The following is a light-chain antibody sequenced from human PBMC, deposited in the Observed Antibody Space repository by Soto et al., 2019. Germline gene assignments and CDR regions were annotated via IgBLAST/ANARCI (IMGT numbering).Light chain of an antibody. V-gene: IGLV2-11*01. CDR1: SSDVGGYDY. J-gene: IGLJ1*01. CDR2: DVN. Sequence: QSALTQPRSVSGSPGQSVTISCTGTSSDVGGYDYVSWYQQNPGKAPKLLIHDVNKRPSGVPDRFSGSKSGNTASLTISGRQAEDEAGYHCCSYAGSYSYVFGTGTKVTVL. CDR3: CSYAGSYSYV.